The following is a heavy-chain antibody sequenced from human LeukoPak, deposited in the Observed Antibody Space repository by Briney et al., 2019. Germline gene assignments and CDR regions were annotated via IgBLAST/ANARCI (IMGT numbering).Heavy chain of an antibody. D-gene: IGHD6-13*01. CDR2: IWYDGSNK. J-gene: IGHJ6*02. V-gene: IGHV3-33*01. CDR1: GFTFSSYG. CDR3: ARNMGYSSSWYSRYYYYGMDV. Sequence: GGSLRLSCAASGFTFSSYGMHWVRQAPGKGLEWVAVIWYDGSNKYYADSVKGRFTISRDNSKNTLYLQMNSLRAEDTAVYYCARNMGYSSSWYSRYYYYGMDVWGQGTTVTVSS.